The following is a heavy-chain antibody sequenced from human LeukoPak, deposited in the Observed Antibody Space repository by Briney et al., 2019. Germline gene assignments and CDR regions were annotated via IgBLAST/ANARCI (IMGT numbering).Heavy chain of an antibody. CDR3: ARVLLRVDAFDI. J-gene: IGHJ3*02. Sequence: GGSLRLSCAVSGLTVSSSFMSWVRQAPGKGLEWVSVIYSGGSTYYADSVKGRFTISRDNSKNTLYLQMNSLRAEDTAVYYCARVLLRVDAFDIWGQGTMVTVSS. V-gene: IGHV3-53*01. CDR2: IYSGGST. CDR1: GLTVSSSF. D-gene: IGHD3-10*01.